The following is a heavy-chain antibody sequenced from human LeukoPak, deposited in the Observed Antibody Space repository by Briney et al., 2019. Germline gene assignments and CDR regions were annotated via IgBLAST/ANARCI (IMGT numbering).Heavy chain of an antibody. V-gene: IGHV3-23*01. CDR2: ISGSGGIT. D-gene: IGHD3-10*01. CDR1: GFTFSSYA. CDR3: AKDYGDGSGSYYYFEY. J-gene: IGHJ4*02. Sequence: GGSLRLSGAASGFTFSSYAMSWVRQAPGKGLEWVSGISGSGGITYYADSVRGRFTISRDNSKNTLYLQMYSLRVEDTAVYYCAKDYGDGSGSYYYFEYWGQGTLVTVSS.